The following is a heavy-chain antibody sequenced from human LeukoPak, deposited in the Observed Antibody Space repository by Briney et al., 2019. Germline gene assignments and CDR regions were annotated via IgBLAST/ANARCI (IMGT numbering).Heavy chain of an antibody. D-gene: IGHD3-10*01. V-gene: IGHV7-4-1*02. CDR2: INTNTGNA. CDR3: ARSGGSGSYYARYYYYYMDV. J-gene: IGHJ6*03. CDR1: GYTFTNYA. Sequence: ASVKVSCKASGYTFTNYAMNWVGQAPGQGLEWMGWINTNTGNATYAQGFTGRFVFSLDTPVSTAYLQISSLKAEDTAVYYCARSGGSGSYYARYYYYYMDVWGKGTTVTVSS.